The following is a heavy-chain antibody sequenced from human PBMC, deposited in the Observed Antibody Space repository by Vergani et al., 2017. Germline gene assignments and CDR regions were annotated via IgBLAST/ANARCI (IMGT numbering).Heavy chain of an antibody. CDR2: IIPIFGTA. CDR1: GGTFSSYA. CDR3: ASRDITIFGVVIIRGYYYYGMDV. D-gene: IGHD3-3*01. Sequence: QVQLVQSGAEVKKPGSSVKVSCKASGGTFSSYAISWVRQAPGQGLEWMGGIIPIFGTANYAQTFQGRVTITAEESTSTAYMELSSLRSEDAAVYYCASRDITIFGVVIIRGYYYYGMDVWGQGTTVTVSS. V-gene: IGHV1-69*01. J-gene: IGHJ6*02.